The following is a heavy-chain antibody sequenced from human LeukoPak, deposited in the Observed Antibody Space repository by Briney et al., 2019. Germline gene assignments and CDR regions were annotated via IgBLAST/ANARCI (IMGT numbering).Heavy chain of an antibody. CDR2: INHSGGT. CDR3: ARLGGVWSK. Sequence: SETLSLTCAVYGGSFSGYSWSWIRQPPGKGLEWIGEINHSGGTNYNPSLKSRVTISVDTSKNQFSLKLSSVTAADTAVYYCARLGGVWSKWGQGTMVTVSS. J-gene: IGHJ3*01. D-gene: IGHD3-16*01. CDR1: GGSFSGYS. V-gene: IGHV4-34*01.